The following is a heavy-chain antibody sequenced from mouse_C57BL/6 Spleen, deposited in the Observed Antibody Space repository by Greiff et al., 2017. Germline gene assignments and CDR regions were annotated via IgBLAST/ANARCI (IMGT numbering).Heavy chain of an antibody. CDR2: IIPSNGGT. CDR1: GYTFTSYW. Sequence: VQLQQPGTELVKPGASVKLSCKASGYTFTSYWMHWVKQRPGQGLEWIGNIIPSNGGTNYNEKFKSKATLTVDKSSSTAYMQLSSLTSEDSAVCYCAEAEGHGSSLFDYWGQGTTLTVSS. V-gene: IGHV1-53*01. J-gene: IGHJ2*01. D-gene: IGHD1-1*01. CDR3: AEAEGHGSSLFDY.